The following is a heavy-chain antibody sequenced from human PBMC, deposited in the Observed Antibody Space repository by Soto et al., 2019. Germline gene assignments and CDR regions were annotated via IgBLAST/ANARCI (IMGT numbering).Heavy chain of an antibody. J-gene: IGHJ3*02. CDR1: GGSIISSSHY. V-gene: IGHV4-39*01. CDR2: IYYSGST. CDR3: ARHSIWGSYRYSWYAFDI. Sequence: SETLSLTCTVSGGSIISSSHYWDRDRQPPGKGLEWIGCIYYSGSTNYNPSLTSRATISVDTSKNQFSLKLSSVTAADTAVYYCARHSIWGSYRYSWYAFDIWGQGTMVTVSS. D-gene: IGHD3-16*02.